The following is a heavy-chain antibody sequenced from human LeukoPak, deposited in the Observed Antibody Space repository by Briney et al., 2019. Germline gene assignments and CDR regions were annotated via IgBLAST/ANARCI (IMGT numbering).Heavy chain of an antibody. V-gene: IGHV3-7*01. CDR2: IKEDGSDK. CDR3: ARDAGYGYDRFDY. J-gene: IGHJ4*02. Sequence: GGSLRLSCAASGFTFSDYYMSWIRQAPGKGLEWVANIKEDGSDKNYVESMKGRFTISRDNAKNSLYLQMNSLRVEDTAVYYCARDAGYGYDRFDYWGQGTQVTVSS. D-gene: IGHD5-18*01. CDR1: GFTFSDYY.